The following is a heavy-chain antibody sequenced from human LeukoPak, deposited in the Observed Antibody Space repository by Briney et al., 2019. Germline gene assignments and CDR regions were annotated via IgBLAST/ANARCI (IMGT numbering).Heavy chain of an antibody. CDR1: GGSISSGGYY. J-gene: IGHJ4*02. CDR3: ARAEWSVIDY. CDR2: IYYSGST. Sequence: SETLSLTCTVSGGSISSGGYYWSWIRQHPGKGLEWIGYIYYSGSTYYNPSLKSRVTISVDTSKNQFSLKLSSVTAADTAVYYCARAEWSVIDYWGQGTLVTVSS. V-gene: IGHV4-31*03. D-gene: IGHD3-3*01.